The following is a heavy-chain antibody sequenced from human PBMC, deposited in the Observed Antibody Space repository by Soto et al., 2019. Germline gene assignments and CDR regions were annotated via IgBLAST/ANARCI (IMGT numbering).Heavy chain of an antibody. J-gene: IGHJ5*02. D-gene: IGHD3-10*01. CDR3: AEGIRFDP. CDR2: ISYDGSNK. Sequence: QVQLVESGGGVVQPGRSLRLSCAASGFTFSSYAMHWVRQAPGKGLEWVAVISYDGSNKNYADSVKGRFTISRDNSKNTLYLQMNSLRAEDTAVYYCAEGIRFDPWVQGTLVTVSS. V-gene: IGHV3-30-3*01. CDR1: GFTFSSYA.